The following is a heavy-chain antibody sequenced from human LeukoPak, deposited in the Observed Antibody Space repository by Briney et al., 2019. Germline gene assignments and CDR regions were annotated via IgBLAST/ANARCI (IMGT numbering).Heavy chain of an antibody. CDR3: AKGHDGYNYGGAFDY. V-gene: IGHV3-30*18. D-gene: IGHD5-24*01. CDR2: ISYDGSNK. CDR1: GFTFSSYG. Sequence: EPGGSLRLSCAASGFTFSSYGMHWVRQAPGKGLEWVAVISYDGSNKYYADSVKGRFTISRDNSKNTLYLQMNSLRAEDTAVYYCAKGHDGYNYGGAFDYWGQGTLVTVSS. J-gene: IGHJ4*02.